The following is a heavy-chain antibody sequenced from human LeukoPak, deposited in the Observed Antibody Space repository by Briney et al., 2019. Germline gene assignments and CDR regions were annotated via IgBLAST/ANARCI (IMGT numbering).Heavy chain of an antibody. CDR1: GYTFTGYY. J-gene: IGHJ6*03. CDR3: ARDLGSSGYYIYYYYYMDV. Sequence: ASVKVSCKASGYTFTGYYMHWVRQAPGQGPEWMGRINPNSGGTNYAQKFQGRVTMTRDTSISTAYMELSRLRSDDTAVYYCARDLGSSGYYIYYYYYMDVWGKGTTVTVSS. CDR2: INPNSGGT. D-gene: IGHD3-22*01. V-gene: IGHV1-2*06.